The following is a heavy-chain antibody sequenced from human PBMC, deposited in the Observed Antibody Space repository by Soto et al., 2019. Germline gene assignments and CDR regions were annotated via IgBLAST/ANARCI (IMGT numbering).Heavy chain of an antibody. Sequence: GGSLRLSCAASGFTLRDYEMNWVRQSPGKGLEWISKISGSNNNIYYADSVRGRFTISRDNANNSLYLQMNSLRAEDTAIYYCASERLCGADCYFFDNWGQGTQVTVS. J-gene: IGHJ4*02. CDR3: ASERLCGADCYFFDN. CDR1: GFTLRDYE. CDR2: ISGSNNNI. V-gene: IGHV3-48*03. D-gene: IGHD2-21*02.